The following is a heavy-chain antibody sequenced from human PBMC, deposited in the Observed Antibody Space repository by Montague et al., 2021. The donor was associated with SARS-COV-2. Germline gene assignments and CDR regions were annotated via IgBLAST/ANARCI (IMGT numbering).Heavy chain of an antibody. J-gene: IGHJ6*02. CDR1: SGSFRGYY. CDR2: INRSGST. Sequence: SETLSLTCAVSSGSFRGYYWSWIRQPPGKGLEWIGEINRSGSTTYNPSLESRVSISVDTSNKQFSLKVTSVTAADTAVYYCARLGAITLVRGITKADFSNYGIDVWGQGTTVTVSS. V-gene: IGHV4-34*01. CDR3: ARLGAITLVRGITKADFSNYGIDV. D-gene: IGHD3-10*01.